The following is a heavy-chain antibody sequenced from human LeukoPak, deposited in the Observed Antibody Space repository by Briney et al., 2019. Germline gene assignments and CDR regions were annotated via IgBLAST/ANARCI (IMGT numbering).Heavy chain of an antibody. CDR2: IRYDGSNK. V-gene: IGHV3-30*02. J-gene: IGHJ3*01. CDR3: ARDGDSLRYFGRSLSDAFDL. D-gene: IGHD3-9*01. CDR1: GFTFSSYG. Sequence: GGSLRLSCAASGFTFSSYGMHWVRQAPGKGLEWVAFIRYDGSNKYYADSVKGRFTISRDNSKNTLSLQMNSLRPEDTALYYCARDGDSLRYFGRSLSDAFDLWGQGTMVTVSS.